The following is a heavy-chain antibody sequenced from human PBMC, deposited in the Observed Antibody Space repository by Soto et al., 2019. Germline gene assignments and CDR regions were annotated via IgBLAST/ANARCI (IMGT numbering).Heavy chain of an antibody. J-gene: IGHJ1*01. CDR1: GFSLGTSGVA. D-gene: IGHD4-17*01. CDR3: AHSPPPTVTTSAEYFHH. V-gene: IGHV2-5*02. CDR2: IYWDDDK. Sequence: QITLKESGPTLVKPTQTLTLTCTFSGFSLGTSGVAVGWFRQPPGKALEWLALIYWDDDKRYSPSLKSRLTITKDTSRTQVVLTMTYMDPADTATYFCAHSPPPTVTTSAEYFHHWGQGTLVTVSS.